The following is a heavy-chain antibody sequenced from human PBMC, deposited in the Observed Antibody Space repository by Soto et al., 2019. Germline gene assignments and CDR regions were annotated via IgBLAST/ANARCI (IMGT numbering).Heavy chain of an antibody. CDR1: GGSFSGYY. V-gene: IGHV4-34*01. CDR2: INHSGST. CDR3: ARGSMIVLGDY. J-gene: IGHJ4*02. Sequence: QVQLQQWGAGLLKPSETLSLTCAVYGGSFSGYYWSWIRQPPGKGLEWIGEINHSGSTNYNPSLKSRVTISVDTSKDQFSLTLSSVTAADTAVYYCARGSMIVLGDYWGQGTLVTVSS. D-gene: IGHD3-22*01.